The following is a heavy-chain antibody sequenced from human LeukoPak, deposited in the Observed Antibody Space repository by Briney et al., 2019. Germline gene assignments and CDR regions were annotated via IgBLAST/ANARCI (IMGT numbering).Heavy chain of an antibody. CDR2: MYYDEHT. CDR3: VRYRSTSYRFDN. V-gene: IGHV4-39*01. Sequence: PSETLSLTCTVSGDSLSGLPYSWGWVRQSPGKELEWIAYMYYDEHTYYNPSLKSRVTISVDTSKMQFSLSLSSVTAADTAIYYCVRYRSTSYRFDNWGQGTLVTVSS. J-gene: IGHJ4*02. D-gene: IGHD6-19*01. CDR1: GDSLSGLPYS.